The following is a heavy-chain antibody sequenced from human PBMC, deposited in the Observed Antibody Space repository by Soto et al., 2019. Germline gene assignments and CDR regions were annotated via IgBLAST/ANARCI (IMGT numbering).Heavy chain of an antibody. Sequence: PSETLSLTCTVSGGSISSGGYYWSWIRQHPGKGLEWIGYIYYSGSTYYNPSLKSRVTISVDTSKNQFSLKLSSVTAADTAVYYCARRPLRYFDWLFPGFDYWGQGTLVTVSS. CDR1: GGSISSGGYY. D-gene: IGHD3-9*01. V-gene: IGHV4-31*03. CDR2: IYYSGST. J-gene: IGHJ4*02. CDR3: ARRPLRYFDWLFPGFDY.